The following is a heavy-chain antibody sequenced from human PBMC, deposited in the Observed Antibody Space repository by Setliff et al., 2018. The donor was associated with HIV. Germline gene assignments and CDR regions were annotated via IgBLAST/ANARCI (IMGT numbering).Heavy chain of an antibody. Sequence: GGSLRLSCAASGFTFSSYAMSWVRQAPGKGLEWVSASSGSGGSTYYADSVKGRFTISRDNSKNTLYLQMSSLRAEDTAVYYCAKGVVPADSYYYGMDVWGQGTTVTVSS. CDR1: GFTFSSYA. CDR3: AKGVVPADSYYYGMDV. CDR2: SSGSGGST. V-gene: IGHV3-23*01. D-gene: IGHD2-2*01. J-gene: IGHJ6*02.